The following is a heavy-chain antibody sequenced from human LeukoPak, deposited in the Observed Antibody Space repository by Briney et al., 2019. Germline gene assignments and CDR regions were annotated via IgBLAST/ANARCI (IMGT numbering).Heavy chain of an antibody. V-gene: IGHV4-31*03. CDR1: GGSISSGGYY. CDR3: ASCSRDGYTLDY. CDR2: IYYSGST. Sequence: SETLSLTCTVSGGSISSGGYYWSWIRQHPGKGLEWIGYIYYSGSTYYNPSLKSRVTISVDTSKNQFSLKLSSVTAADTAVYYCASCSRDGYTLDYWGQGTLVTVSS. J-gene: IGHJ4*02. D-gene: IGHD5-24*01.